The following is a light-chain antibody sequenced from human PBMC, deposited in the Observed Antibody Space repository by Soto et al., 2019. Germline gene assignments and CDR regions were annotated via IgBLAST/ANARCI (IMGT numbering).Light chain of an antibody. J-gene: IGKJ5*01. CDR1: QSISSY. CDR3: QQSYSTSIT. V-gene: IGKV1-39*01. Sequence: IQMTQSPSSLSASVGYRVTITCLSSQSISSYLNWYQQKPGKAPKLLIYAASSLQSGVPSRFSGSGSGTDFTLTISSLQPEDFATYYCQQSYSTSITFGQGTRLEIK. CDR2: AAS.